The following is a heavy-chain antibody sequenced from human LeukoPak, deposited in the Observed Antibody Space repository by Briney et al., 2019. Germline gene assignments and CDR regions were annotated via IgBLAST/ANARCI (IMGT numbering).Heavy chain of an antibody. Sequence: PGGSLRLSCAASGFTFSGYWMSWVRQAPGKGLEWVANIRQDGGEIYYLDSVKGRFTISRDNAKNSLYLQMNSLTAEDTAVYYCAKDRQWLGRYFDYWGQGTLVTVSS. CDR1: GFTFSGYW. CDR3: AKDRQWLGRYFDY. D-gene: IGHD6-19*01. CDR2: IRQDGGEI. J-gene: IGHJ4*02. V-gene: IGHV3-7*03.